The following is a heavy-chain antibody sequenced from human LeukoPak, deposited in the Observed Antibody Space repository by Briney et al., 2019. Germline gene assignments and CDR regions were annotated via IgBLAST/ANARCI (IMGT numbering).Heavy chain of an antibody. V-gene: IGHV4-34*01. CDR1: GGSFSGYY. D-gene: IGHD2-21*02. Sequence: PSETLSLTCAGYGGSFSGYYWTWIRQPPGKGLEWIGEINHSGGANYNPSLKSRVTMSVDTSKNQFSLKLSSVTAADTAVYYCARGHPLLDYWGQGTLVAVSS. CDR3: ARGHPLLDY. CDR2: INHSGGA. J-gene: IGHJ4*02.